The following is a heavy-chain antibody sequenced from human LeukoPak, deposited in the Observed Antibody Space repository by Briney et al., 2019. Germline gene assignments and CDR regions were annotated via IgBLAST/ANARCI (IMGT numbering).Heavy chain of an antibody. CDR3: ARWGSITTARFDY. CDR1: GGSISSYY. CDR2: IYYSGST. D-gene: IGHD3-16*01. J-gene: IGHJ4*02. V-gene: IGHV4-59*01. Sequence: PSETLSLTCTVSGGSISSYYWSWIRQPPGKGLEWIGYIYYSGSTNYNPSLKSRVTISVDTSKNQFSLELSSVTAVDTAVYHCARWGSITTARFDYWGQGTLVTVSS.